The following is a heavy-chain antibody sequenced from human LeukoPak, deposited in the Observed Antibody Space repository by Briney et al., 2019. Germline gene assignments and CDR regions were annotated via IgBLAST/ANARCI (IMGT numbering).Heavy chain of an antibody. D-gene: IGHD4-23*01. CDR3: TTDLSDYGGNSGFDY. CDR2: IKSKTDGGTI. CDR1: GITFNNAW. J-gene: IGHJ4*02. V-gene: IGHV3-15*01. Sequence: GGSLRLSCATSGITFNNAWMSWVRQAPGKGLEWVGRIKSKTDGGTIDYAAFVKGRFTISRDDSKNTLYLQMNSLKTEDTAVYYCTTDLSDYGGNSGFDYWGQGTLVTVSS.